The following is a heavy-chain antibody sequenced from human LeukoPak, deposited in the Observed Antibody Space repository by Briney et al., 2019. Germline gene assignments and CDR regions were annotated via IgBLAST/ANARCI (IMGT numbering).Heavy chain of an antibody. CDR2: INPSGGST. CDR1: GYTFTSDY. Sequence: GASVTASCKASGYTFTSDYMGWVRQAPGEGLGWMGIINPSGGSTSYAQKFQGRVPMTRDMSTSTVYMAPSSLRSEDTPVYYCARGNITTAHDYWGQGTLVTVSS. CDR3: ARGNITTAHDY. V-gene: IGHV1-46*01. D-gene: IGHD3-22*01. J-gene: IGHJ4*02.